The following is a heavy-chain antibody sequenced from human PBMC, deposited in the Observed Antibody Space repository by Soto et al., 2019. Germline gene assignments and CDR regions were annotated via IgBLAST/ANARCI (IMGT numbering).Heavy chain of an antibody. Sequence: PWGSLRLSCALSGFTLSRYARHWGGQAPPSGLDWVGVIAPDASNKGYADSVKGRFTISRGNSKNTLYLQMNSLRAEDTAVYYCARDRTYRNYVGPPYYYYGMGVWGQGTTVTVSS. CDR2: IAPDASNK. J-gene: IGHJ6*02. D-gene: IGHD4-4*01. CDR3: ARDRTYRNYVGPPYYYYGMGV. CDR1: GFTLSRYA. V-gene: IGHV3-30-3*01.